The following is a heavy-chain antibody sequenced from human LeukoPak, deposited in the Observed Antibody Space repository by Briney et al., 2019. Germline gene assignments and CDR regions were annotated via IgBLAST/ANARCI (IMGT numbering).Heavy chain of an antibody. CDR3: ARASGSYSSFDY. CDR2: IYYSGST. CDR1: GGSISSYY. J-gene: IGHJ4*02. V-gene: IGHV4-59*01. Sequence: PSETLSLTCTVSGGSISSYYWSRIRQPPGKGLEWIGYIYYSGSTNYNPSLKSRVTISVDTSKNQFSLKLSSVTAADTAVYYCARASGSYSSFDYWGQGTLVTVSS. D-gene: IGHD1-26*01.